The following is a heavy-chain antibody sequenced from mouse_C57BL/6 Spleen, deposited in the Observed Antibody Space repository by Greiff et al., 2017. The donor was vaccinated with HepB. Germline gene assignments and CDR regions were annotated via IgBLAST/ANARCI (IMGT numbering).Heavy chain of an antibody. CDR1: GYSITSGYY. Sequence: EVQVVESGPGLVKPSQSLSLTCSVTGYSITSGYYWNWIRQFPGNKLEWMGYISYDGSNNYNPSLKNRISITRDTSKNQFFLKLNSVTTEDTATYYCAREDDYNFDYWGQGTTLTVSS. V-gene: IGHV3-6*01. CDR2: ISYDGSN. J-gene: IGHJ2*01. CDR3: AREDDYNFDY. D-gene: IGHD2-4*01.